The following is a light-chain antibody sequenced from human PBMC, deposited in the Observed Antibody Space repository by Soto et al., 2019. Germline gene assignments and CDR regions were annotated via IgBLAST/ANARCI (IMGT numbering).Light chain of an antibody. J-gene: IGKJ1*01. CDR1: QRLSNSY. V-gene: IGKV3-20*01. Sequence: EIVLTQSPGTLSLSPGERVTLYCKASQRLSNSYLAWYQQRPGQAHRLLIYGAFSRATDVPDRFSGSESGTEFTLSIDRLAPEDSAVYFCQQYATSPRTFGQGTKVKVK. CDR3: QQYATSPRT. CDR2: GAF.